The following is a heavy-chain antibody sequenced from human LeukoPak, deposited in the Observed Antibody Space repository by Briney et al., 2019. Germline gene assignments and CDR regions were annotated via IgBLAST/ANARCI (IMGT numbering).Heavy chain of an antibody. D-gene: IGHD6-13*01. CDR2: IASDGSKE. CDR3: ARSPTSSWHNFDY. CDR1: GFTLRSYA. V-gene: IGHV3-30*04. J-gene: IGHJ4*02. Sequence: GTSLRLSCAASGFTLRSYAMHWVRQAPGKGLEWVADIASDGSKEYYADSVKGRFTISRDNSKNTMYLQMNSLKSEDTAVYYCARSPTSSWHNFDYWGQGTLVTVSS.